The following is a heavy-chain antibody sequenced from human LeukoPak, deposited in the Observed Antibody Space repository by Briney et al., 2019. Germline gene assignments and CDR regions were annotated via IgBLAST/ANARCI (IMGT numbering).Heavy chain of an antibody. CDR1: GFTFSSYW. CDR3: ARSSGTTMVAYYYYGMDV. D-gene: IGHD5-18*01. Sequence: GGSLRLSCAASGFTFSSYWMSWVRQAPGKGLEWVGNIKEDGSEKYYVDSVKGRFTISRDNAKNSLYLQMNSLRAEDTAVYFCARSSGTTMVAYYYYGMDVWGQGTTVTVSS. J-gene: IGHJ6*02. CDR2: IKEDGSEK. V-gene: IGHV3-7*01.